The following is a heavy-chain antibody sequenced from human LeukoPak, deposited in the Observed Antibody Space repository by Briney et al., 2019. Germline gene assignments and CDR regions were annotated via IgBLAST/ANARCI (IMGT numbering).Heavy chain of an antibody. CDR1: GYTLTELS. Sequence: ASVTVSCKASGYTLTELSMHWVRQAPGKGLEWMGGFDPEDGETIYAQKFQGRVTMTEDTSTDTAYMELSSLRSEDTAVYYCSSESRLNGDYSEGRFSDWYFDLWGRGTLVTVSS. D-gene: IGHD4-17*01. CDR2: FDPEDGET. J-gene: IGHJ2*01. V-gene: IGHV1-24*01. CDR3: SSESRLNGDYSEGRFSDWYFDL.